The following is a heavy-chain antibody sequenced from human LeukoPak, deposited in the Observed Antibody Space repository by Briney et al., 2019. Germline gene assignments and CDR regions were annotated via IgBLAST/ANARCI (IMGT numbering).Heavy chain of an antibody. CDR2: ISGSGGST. CDR1: GFSFSSHG. CDR3: AKDRSSGFDP. J-gene: IGHJ5*02. D-gene: IGHD3-10*01. Sequence: PGGTLRLSCAASGFSFSSHGMSWVRQARGKGLEWVSAISGSGGSTYYADSVKGRFTISRDNSKNTLYLQMNSLRAEDTAVYYCAKDRSSGFDPWGQGTLVTVSS. V-gene: IGHV3-23*01.